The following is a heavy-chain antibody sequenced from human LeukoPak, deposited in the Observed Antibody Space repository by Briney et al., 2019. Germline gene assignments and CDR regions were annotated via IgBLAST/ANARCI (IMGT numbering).Heavy chain of an antibody. CDR3: ARVGAYGSGSYLVY. J-gene: IGHJ4*02. CDR1: GYTFTGYY. CDR2: INPNSGVT. Sequence: GASVKVSCKASGYTFTGYYIHWVRQAPGLGLEWMGWINPNSGVTNYAQKFQGRVTMTRDTSISTAYMELSSLRSDDTAVYYCARVGAYGSGSYLVYWGQGTLVTVSS. D-gene: IGHD3-10*01. V-gene: IGHV1-2*02.